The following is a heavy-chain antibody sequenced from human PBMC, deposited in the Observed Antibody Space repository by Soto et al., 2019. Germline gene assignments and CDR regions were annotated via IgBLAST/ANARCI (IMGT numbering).Heavy chain of an antibody. CDR2: IYYSGST. D-gene: IGHD3-10*01. V-gene: IGHV4-39*01. CDR1: GGSISSSSYY. Sequence: QLQLQESGPGLVKPSETLSLTCTVSGGSISSSSYYWGWIRQPPGKGLEWIESIYYSGSTYYNPSLKSRVTISVDTSKNQFSLKLSSVTAADTAVYYCARHFTMVRGNVEFDYWGQGTLVTVSS. CDR3: ARHFTMVRGNVEFDY. J-gene: IGHJ4*02.